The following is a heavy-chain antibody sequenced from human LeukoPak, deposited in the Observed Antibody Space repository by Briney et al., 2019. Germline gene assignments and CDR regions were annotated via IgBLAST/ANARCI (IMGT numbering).Heavy chain of an antibody. CDR1: GFTFTSYW. D-gene: IGHD3-22*01. CDR3: AREWLSGSGWNFGY. V-gene: IGHV3-7*01. CDR2: IKQDGSDK. J-gene: IGHJ4*02. Sequence: GGSLRLSCAASGFTFTSYWMSWVRQAPGKGLEWVANIKQDGSDKYYVDSVKGRFTISRDNAKNSLYLQMNSLRAEDTAVYYCAREWLSGSGWNFGYWGQGTLVTVSS.